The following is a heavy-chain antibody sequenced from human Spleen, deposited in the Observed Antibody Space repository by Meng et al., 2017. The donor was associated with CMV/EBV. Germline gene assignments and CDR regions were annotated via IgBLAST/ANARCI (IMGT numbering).Heavy chain of an antibody. CDR1: GFTFSSYW. CDR3: VKLFDY. D-gene: IGHD3-10*01. CDR2: IKEDGSEK. J-gene: IGHJ4*02. Sequence: ETLSLTCAASGFTFSSYWMSWVRQAPGKGLEWVANIKEDGSEKNYVDSVKGRFTISRDNAKNSLYLQMNSLRAEDTALYYCVKLFDYWGQGALVTVSS. V-gene: IGHV3-7*01.